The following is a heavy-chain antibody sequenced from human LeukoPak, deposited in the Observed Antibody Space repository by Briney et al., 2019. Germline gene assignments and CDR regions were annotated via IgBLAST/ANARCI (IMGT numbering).Heavy chain of an antibody. CDR2: ISRSGGTL. J-gene: IGHJ4*02. Sequence: GGSLRLSCAASGFTFDTYDMNWVRQAPGKGLEWVSYISRSGGTLYYPDSVKGRFAISRDNTKSSLYLQMNSLRAEDTAIYNFARAGYSSGWYALDSCDQGTLVTVYS. CDR1: GFTFDTYD. D-gene: IGHD6-19*01. CDR3: ARAGYSSGWYALDS. V-gene: IGHV3-48*03.